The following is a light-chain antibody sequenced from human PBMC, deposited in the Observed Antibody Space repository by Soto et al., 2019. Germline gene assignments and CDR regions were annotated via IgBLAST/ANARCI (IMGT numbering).Light chain of an antibody. Sequence: AIRMTQSPSSLSASTGDGVTITCRASQGVSNYLAWYQRKPGQAPKVLIHAASTLQGGVPSRFSGSGSGTDFTLTISGLQSDDFATYYCQQYYTYPWTFGQGTKVDIK. CDR2: AAS. J-gene: IGKJ1*01. CDR3: QQYYTYPWT. CDR1: QGVSNY. V-gene: IGKV1-8*01.